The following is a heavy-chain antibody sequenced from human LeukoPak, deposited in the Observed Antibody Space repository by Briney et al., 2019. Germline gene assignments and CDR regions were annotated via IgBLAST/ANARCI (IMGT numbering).Heavy chain of an antibody. Sequence: SETLSLTCTVSGGSVSSYYWTWIPQPPGKRLEWIVYIYYSESTQYNPSLRSRVAISVDRSQNQVSLTLTSLTAADTCVYFCARLGSFCTKGVGFSEHYYNYCMDVWGRGTTVTVSS. J-gene: IGHJ6*03. CDR2: IYYSEST. D-gene: IGHD2-8*01. CDR1: GGSVSSYY. CDR3: ARLGSFCTKGVGFSEHYYNYCMDV. V-gene: IGHV4-59*08.